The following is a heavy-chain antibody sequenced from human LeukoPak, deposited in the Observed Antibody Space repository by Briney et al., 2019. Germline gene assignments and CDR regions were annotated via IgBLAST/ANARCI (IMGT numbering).Heavy chain of an antibody. CDR2: IYTSGST. D-gene: IGHD2-2*01. V-gene: IGHV4-61*02. J-gene: IGHJ5*02. CDR1: GGSISSGSYY. Sequence: PSETLSLTCTVSGGSISSGSYYWSWIRQPAGKGLEWIGRIYTSGSTNYNPSLKSRVTISVDTSKNQFSLKLSSVTAADTAVYYCARVVPAAISGNWFDPWGQGTLVTVSS. CDR3: ARVVPAAISGNWFDP.